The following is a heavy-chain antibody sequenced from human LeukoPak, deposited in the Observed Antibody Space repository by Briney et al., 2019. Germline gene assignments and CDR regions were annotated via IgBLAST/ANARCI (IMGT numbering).Heavy chain of an antibody. D-gene: IGHD3-22*01. CDR3: ARGDDSGYYDYFDY. V-gene: IGHV3-53*01. CDR1: GFTFDSNY. J-gene: IGHJ4*02. Sequence: GGSLRLSCAASGFTFDSNYLSWVHQAPGKGLEWVSTIYTGGNTYYAASVKGRFTISRDFSKNTVFLHMNSLRAEDTAMYYCARGDDSGYYDYFDYWGQGALVTVSS. CDR2: IYTGGNT.